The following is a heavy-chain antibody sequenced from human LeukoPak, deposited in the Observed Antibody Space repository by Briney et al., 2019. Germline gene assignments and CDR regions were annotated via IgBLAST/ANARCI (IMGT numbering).Heavy chain of an antibody. D-gene: IGHD4-11*01. J-gene: IGHJ3*02. V-gene: IGHV3-21*01. CDR2: ISSNSSYI. Sequence: GGSLRLSCAASGFTFSSYSMNWVRQAPGKGLEWVSSISSNSSYIYYADSVKGRFTISRDNAKNSLYLQMNSLRAEDTAVYYCARDRGHRGYSNYDAFDIWGQGTMVTVSS. CDR3: ARDRGHRGYSNYDAFDI. CDR1: GFTFSSYS.